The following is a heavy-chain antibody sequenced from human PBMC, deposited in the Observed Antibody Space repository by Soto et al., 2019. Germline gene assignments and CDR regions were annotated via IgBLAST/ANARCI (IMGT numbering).Heavy chain of an antibody. J-gene: IGHJ1*01. CDR2: INAGNGNT. D-gene: IGHD2-15*01. CDR3: ARENEGYCSGGSCYFSSFGAEYFQH. Sequence: QVQLVQSGAEVKKPGASVKVSCKASGYTFTSYAMHWVRQAPGQRLEWMGWINAGNGNTKYSQKFQGRVTITRDTSASTAYMELSSLRSEDTAVYYCARENEGYCSGGSCYFSSFGAEYFQHWGQGTLVTVSS. V-gene: IGHV1-3*01. CDR1: GYTFTSYA.